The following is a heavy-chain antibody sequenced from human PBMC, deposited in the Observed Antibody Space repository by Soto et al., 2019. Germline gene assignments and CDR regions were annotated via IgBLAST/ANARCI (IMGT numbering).Heavy chain of an antibody. J-gene: IGHJ6*02. CDR1: GGSVISGRYY. D-gene: IGHD3-10*01. CDR3: ARIVVRGVTLGYYGMDV. Sequence: SGTLYLTCTVSGGSVISGRYYWSWILQPPGSGLEWIGYIYYSGSTNYNPSLKSRVTISVDTSKNQFSLKLSSVTAADTAVYYCARIVVRGVTLGYYGMDVWGQGNTVTVSS. CDR2: IYYSGST. V-gene: IGHV4-61*01.